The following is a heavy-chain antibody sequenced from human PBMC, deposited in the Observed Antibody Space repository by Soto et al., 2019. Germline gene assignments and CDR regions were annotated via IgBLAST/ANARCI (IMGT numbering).Heavy chain of an antibody. V-gene: IGHV1-18*01. Sequence: QVQLVQSGAEVKKPGASVKVSCKASGYTFTTYGISWVRQAPGQGLEWMGWISAYSGSTKFAQKLQGRVTMTTDTSTTKAYMELRSPTSDDTAVYYCARDFTKSSSWPYYFDYWGQGTLVTVSS. CDR3: ARDFTKSSSWPYYFDY. D-gene: IGHD6-13*01. CDR1: GYTFTTYG. CDR2: ISAYSGST. J-gene: IGHJ4*02.